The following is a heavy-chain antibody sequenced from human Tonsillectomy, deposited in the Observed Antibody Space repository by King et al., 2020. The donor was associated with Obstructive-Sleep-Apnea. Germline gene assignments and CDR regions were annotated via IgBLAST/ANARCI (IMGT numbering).Heavy chain of an antibody. CDR1: GGSIRGHY. Sequence: QLQESGPGLVKPSETLSLTFTVSGGSIRGHYWSWIRQPPGKGLEWFGYFFYRGNTDFIPSLKSRITNSVATSKNTFSLNLSSVTAAATAVYYCARHGGGYGGRDGFDYWGQGTLVTVSS. CDR3: ARHGGGYGGRDGFDY. D-gene: IGHD4-23*01. V-gene: IGHV4-59*08. J-gene: IGHJ4*02. CDR2: FFYRGNT.